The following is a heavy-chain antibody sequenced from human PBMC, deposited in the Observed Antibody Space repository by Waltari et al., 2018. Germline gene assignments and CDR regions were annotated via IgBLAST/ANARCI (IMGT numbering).Heavy chain of an antibody. J-gene: IGHJ4*02. Sequence: QVQLHQWGAGLLKPSETLSLTCAVYGGSFSGYYWSWIRQSPGKGLEWIGEINHSGSTNNNPSLEGRVISSGDPSKNQFFLNRTSVTTADTAVYYCARGKYYTDDNGYYQRAALDFWGQGALITVSS. CDR3: ARGKYYTDDNGYYQRAALDF. CDR1: GGSFSGYY. V-gene: IGHV4-34*01. D-gene: IGHD3-22*01. CDR2: INHSGST.